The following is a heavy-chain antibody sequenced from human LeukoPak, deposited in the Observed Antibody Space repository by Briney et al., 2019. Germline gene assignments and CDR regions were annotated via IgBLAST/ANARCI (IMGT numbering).Heavy chain of an antibody. Sequence: QPGGSLRLSCAASGFTFSSYAMSWVRHAPGKGLEWVSAISGSGGSTYYADSVKGRFTISRDNSKNTLYLQMNSLRAEDTAVYYCAKSREIRGSSGWSLLNFQQWGQGTLVTVSS. D-gene: IGHD6-19*01. CDR1: GFTFSSYA. CDR3: AKSREIRGSSGWSLLNFQQ. CDR2: ISGSGGST. V-gene: IGHV3-23*01. J-gene: IGHJ1*01.